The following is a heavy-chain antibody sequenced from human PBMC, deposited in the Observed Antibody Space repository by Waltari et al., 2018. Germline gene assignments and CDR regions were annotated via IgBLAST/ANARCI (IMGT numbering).Heavy chain of an antibody. CDR1: GGSISSYY. CDR3: ARDNFWSGYYYYYYYMDV. CDR2: IYTSGST. D-gene: IGHD3-3*01. Sequence: QVQLQESGPGLVKPSETLSLTCTVSGGSISSYYWSWIRQPAGTGLEWIGRIYTSGSTNYNPSLKSRVTMSVDTSKNQFSLKLSSVTAADTAVYYCARDNFWSGYYYYYYYMDVWGKGTTVTISS. V-gene: IGHV4-4*07. J-gene: IGHJ6*03.